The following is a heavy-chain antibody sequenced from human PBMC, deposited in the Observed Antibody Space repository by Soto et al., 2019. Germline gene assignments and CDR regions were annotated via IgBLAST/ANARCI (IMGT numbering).Heavy chain of an antibody. J-gene: IGHJ3*02. Sequence: SETLSLTCTVSGGSISYYYWSWIRQPAGKGLEWLGRRYNSGSTKYNPSLKSRVSMSVDTSKNQFSLNLTSVTAADTAFYYCARDRINMANDAFDIWGQGTMVTVSS. CDR1: GGSISYYY. D-gene: IGHD3-10*01. CDR2: RYNSGST. CDR3: ARDRINMANDAFDI. V-gene: IGHV4-4*07.